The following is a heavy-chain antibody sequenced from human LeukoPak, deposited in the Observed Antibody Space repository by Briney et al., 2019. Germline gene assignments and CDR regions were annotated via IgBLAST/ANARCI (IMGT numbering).Heavy chain of an antibody. J-gene: IGHJ4*02. CDR2: INHSGST. Sequence: SETLSLTCIVSGGSVSSGSYYWSWIRQPPGKGLEWIGEINHSGSTNYNPSLKSRVTISVDTSKNQFSLKLSSVTAADTAVYYCARGSKQWLVRGVFDYWGQGTLVTASS. CDR3: ARGSKQWLVRGVFDY. D-gene: IGHD6-19*01. V-gene: IGHV4-61*01. CDR1: GGSVSSGSYY.